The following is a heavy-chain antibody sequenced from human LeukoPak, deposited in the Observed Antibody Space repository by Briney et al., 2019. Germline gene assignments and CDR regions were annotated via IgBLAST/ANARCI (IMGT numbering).Heavy chain of an antibody. D-gene: IGHD2-2*01. CDR3: AEVGYCSSTSCYSFDY. V-gene: IGHV1-69*13. J-gene: IGHJ4*02. CDR2: IIPIFGTA. Sequence: GASVKVSCKASGGTFSSYAISWVRQAPGQGLEWMGGIIPIFGTANYAQKFQGRVTITADESTSTAYMELSSLRSEDTAVYYCAEVGYCSSTSCYSFDYWGQGTLVTVSS. CDR1: GGTFSSYA.